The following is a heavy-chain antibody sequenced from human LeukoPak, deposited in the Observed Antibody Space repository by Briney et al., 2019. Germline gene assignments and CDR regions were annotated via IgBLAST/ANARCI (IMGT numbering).Heavy chain of an antibody. CDR3: ARVRSTGWSHDAFDI. CDR2: IFYSGSN. Sequence: SETLSLTCAVYGGSFSGYYWSWIRQPPGKGLEWIAYIFYSGSNNYNPSLKSRVTFSVDTSKNQFSLKLSSVTAADTAVYFCARVRSTGWSHDAFDIWGQGTMVTVSS. V-gene: IGHV4-59*01. D-gene: IGHD6-19*01. J-gene: IGHJ3*02. CDR1: GGSFSGYY.